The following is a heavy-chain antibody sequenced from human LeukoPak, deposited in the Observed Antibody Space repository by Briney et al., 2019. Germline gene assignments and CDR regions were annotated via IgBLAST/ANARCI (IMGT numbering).Heavy chain of an antibody. D-gene: IGHD1-14*01. CDR3: ARDPPRRYDY. J-gene: IGHJ4*02. Sequence: PGGSLRLSCAASGFTFSSYSMNWVRQAPGKGLEWVSYITSGSDAIYYADSVKDRFTISRDNAKNSLYLQMSSPRAEGTAVYYCARDPPRRYDYWGQGTLVTVSS. CDR1: GFTFSSYS. CDR2: ITSGSDAI. V-gene: IGHV3-48*01.